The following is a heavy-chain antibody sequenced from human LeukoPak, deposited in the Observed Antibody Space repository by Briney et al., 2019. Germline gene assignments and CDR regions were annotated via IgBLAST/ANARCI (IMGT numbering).Heavy chain of an antibody. V-gene: IGHV4-34*01. CDR2: INHSGST. D-gene: IGHD5-24*01. CDR1: GGSFSGYY. CDR3: ARGTREMATISRGWFDP. Sequence: SETLSLTCAVYGGSFSGYYWSWIRQPPGKGLEWIGGINHSGSTNYNPSLKSRVTISVDTSKNQFSLKLSSVTAADTAVYYCARGTREMATISRGWFDPWGQGTLVTVSS. J-gene: IGHJ5*02.